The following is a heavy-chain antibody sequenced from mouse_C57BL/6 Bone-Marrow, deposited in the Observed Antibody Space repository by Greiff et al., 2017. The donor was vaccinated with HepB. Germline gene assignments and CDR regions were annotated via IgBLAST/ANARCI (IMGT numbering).Heavy chain of an antibody. CDR1: GFSFNTYA. J-gene: IGHJ3*01. CDR2: IRSKSNNYAT. V-gene: IGHV10-1*01. Sequence: EVQLVESGGGLVQPKGSLKLSCAASGFSFNTYAMNWVRQAPGKGLEWVARIRSKSNNYATYYADSVKDRFTISRDDSESMLYLQMNNLKTEDTAMYYCVRQDGYYGAYWGQGTLVTVSA. D-gene: IGHD2-3*01. CDR3: VRQDGYYGAY.